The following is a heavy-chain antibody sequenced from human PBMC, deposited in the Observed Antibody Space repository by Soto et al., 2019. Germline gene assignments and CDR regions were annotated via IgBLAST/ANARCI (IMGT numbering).Heavy chain of an antibody. D-gene: IGHD3-22*01. V-gene: IGHV3-30*18. Sequence: QVQLVESGGGVVQPGRSLRLSCAASGFTFSSYGMRWVRQAPGKGLEWVAVISYDGSNKYYADSVKGRFTISRDNSKNTLYLQMNSLRAEDTAVYYCAKLRITMIGDAFDIWGQGTMVTVSS. CDR1: GFTFSSYG. CDR2: ISYDGSNK. J-gene: IGHJ3*02. CDR3: AKLRITMIGDAFDI.